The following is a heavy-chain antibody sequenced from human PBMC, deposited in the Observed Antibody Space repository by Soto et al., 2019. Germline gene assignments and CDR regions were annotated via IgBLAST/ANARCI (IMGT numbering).Heavy chain of an antibody. Sequence: GASVKVSCKVSGYTFIAYYMHWVRQAPGQGLEWMGWINPNSGYTNYAQKFQGWVTMTRDTSISTAYMELSRLRSDDTAVYYGGRVPRRAVARDYFFAYPGQGTLVIVSS. CDR3: GRVPRRAVARDYFFAY. CDR1: GYTFIAYY. CDR2: INPNSGYT. V-gene: IGHV1-2*04. J-gene: IGHJ4*02. D-gene: IGHD5-12*01.